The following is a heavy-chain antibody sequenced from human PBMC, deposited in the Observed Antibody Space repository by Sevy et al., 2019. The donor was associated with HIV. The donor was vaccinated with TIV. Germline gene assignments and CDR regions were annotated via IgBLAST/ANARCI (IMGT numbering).Heavy chain of an antibody. J-gene: IGHJ4*02. D-gene: IGHD6-19*01. CDR2: IYSGGST. Sequence: GGSLRLSCAASGFTFSTYPMYWVRQAPGKGLEWVSVIYSGGSTYYADSVKGRFTISRDNSKNTLYLQMNSLRAEDTAVYYCARGIAEQWLVKRQSYYFDYWGQGTLVTVSS. V-gene: IGHV3-53*01. CDR1: GFTFSTYP. CDR3: ARGIAEQWLVKRQSYYFDY.